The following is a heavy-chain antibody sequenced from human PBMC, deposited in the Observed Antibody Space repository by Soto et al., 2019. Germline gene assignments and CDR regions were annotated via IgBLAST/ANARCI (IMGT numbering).Heavy chain of an antibody. CDR2: ISRYSDYI. J-gene: IGHJ4*02. CDR3: QAINRDIAPTGPRPF. V-gene: IGHV3-23*01. Sequence: EVQLLESGGGLVQPGGSLRLSCAASGITFRIYSMSWIRQAPGKGLEWVSAISRYSDYIDYGDSVKGRFTITRDNSRGTLAPQMNGLSAEDSAGYYCQAINRDIAPTGPRPFWGQGTLVTCSS. CDR1: GITFRIYS. D-gene: IGHD6-13*01.